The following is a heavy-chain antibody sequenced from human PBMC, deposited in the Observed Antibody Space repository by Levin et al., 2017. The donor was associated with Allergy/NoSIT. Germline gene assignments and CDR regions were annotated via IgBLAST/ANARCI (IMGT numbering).Heavy chain of an antibody. CDR1: GYTFTGYY. CDR2: INPNSGGT. Sequence: LVASVKVSCKASGYTFTGYYMHWVRQAPGQGLEWMGWINPNSGGTNYAQKFQGRVTMTRDTSISTAYMELSRLRSDDTAVYYCGEARDDYYYYGMDVWGQGTTVTVSS. V-gene: IGHV1-2*03. D-gene: IGHD6-6*01. CDR3: GEARDDYYYYGMDV. J-gene: IGHJ6*02.